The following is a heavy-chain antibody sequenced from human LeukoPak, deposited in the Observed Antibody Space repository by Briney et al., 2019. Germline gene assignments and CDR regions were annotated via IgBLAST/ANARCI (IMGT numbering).Heavy chain of an antibody. CDR3: ARDLGSGWMEGYFDY. CDR1: GFTLRSYG. D-gene: IGHD6-19*01. V-gene: IGHV3-33*01. Sequence: GGSLRPSRAAPGFTLRSYGTHWGRPAPGKGLGWGAVIWYDGSNKYYADSVKGRFTISRDNSQNTLYLQMNSLRAEDTAVYYCARDLGSGWMEGYFDYWGQGTLVTVSS. J-gene: IGHJ4*02. CDR2: IWYDGSNK.